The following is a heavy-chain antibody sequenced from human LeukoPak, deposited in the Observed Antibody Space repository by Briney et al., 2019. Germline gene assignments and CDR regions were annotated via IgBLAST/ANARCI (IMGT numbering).Heavy chain of an antibody. CDR2: IYYSGST. V-gene: IGHV4-59*01. D-gene: IGHD3-10*01. J-gene: IGHJ5*02. CDR1: GGTFSSYY. Sequence: SETLSLTCAVYGGTFSSYYWSWIRQPPGKGLEWIGYIYYSGSTNYKPSLKSRVTISVDTSKNQFSLKLGSVTAADTAVYYCARGGYYGSGNDFRFDPWGQGTLVTVSS. CDR3: ARGGYYGSGNDFRFDP.